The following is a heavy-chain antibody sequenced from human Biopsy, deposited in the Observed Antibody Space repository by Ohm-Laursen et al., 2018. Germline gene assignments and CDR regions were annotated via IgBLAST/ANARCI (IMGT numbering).Heavy chain of an antibody. J-gene: IGHJ6*02. D-gene: IGHD3-22*01. Sequence: GTLSLTCTVSGESFNGYYWSWIRQTPGKGLEWIGEINHSGRTNYNPSLKSRVTISVDTSKNQFSLKVRSVTAADTAVYYCVRGVDYYDPYHYYALDVWGQGTTVTVSS. V-gene: IGHV4-34*01. CDR1: GESFNGYY. CDR2: INHSGRT. CDR3: VRGVDYYDPYHYYALDV.